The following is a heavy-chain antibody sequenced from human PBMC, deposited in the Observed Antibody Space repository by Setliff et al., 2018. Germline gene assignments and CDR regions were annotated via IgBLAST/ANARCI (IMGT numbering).Heavy chain of an antibody. D-gene: IGHD6-6*01. Sequence: SETLSLTCAAYGGTFSDYYWTWIRQPPGKGLEWIGEINNSGSTNYNPSLRSRVTISVDTSKNQFSLKLSSVTAADRAVYYCARGRNIAARLLDSWGQGTLVTVSS. V-gene: IGHV4-34*01. CDR3: ARGRNIAARLLDS. CDR2: INNSGST. CDR1: GGTFSDYY. J-gene: IGHJ4*02.